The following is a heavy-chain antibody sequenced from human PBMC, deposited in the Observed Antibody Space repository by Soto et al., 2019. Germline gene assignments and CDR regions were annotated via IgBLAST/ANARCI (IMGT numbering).Heavy chain of an antibody. J-gene: IGHJ4*02. CDR1: GGSISSGDYY. CDR3: ARDSYDSSGSSGYSFDS. D-gene: IGHD3-22*01. Sequence: QVQLQESGPGLVKPSQTLSLTCTVSGGSISSGDYYWNWIRQPPGKGLEWIGYIYYSGSTYYNPSLKSRVTISVDTSKNQFSLKLSSVTAADTAVYYCARDSYDSSGSSGYSFDSWGQGTLVTVSS. V-gene: IGHV4-30-4*01. CDR2: IYYSGST.